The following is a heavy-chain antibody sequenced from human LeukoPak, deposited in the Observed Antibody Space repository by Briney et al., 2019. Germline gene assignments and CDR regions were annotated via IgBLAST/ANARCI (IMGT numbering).Heavy chain of an antibody. D-gene: IGHD6-19*01. J-gene: IGHJ4*02. CDR2: IYYTGST. CDR1: GGSISSYY. CDR3: ARLIAVAGTYRGHFDY. Sequence: SETLSLTCTVSGGSISSYYWSWIRQPPGKGLEWIGYIYYTGSTNYNPSLKSRVTISVDTSKNHFSLKLTSVTAADAAVYYCARLIAVAGTYRGHFDYWGQGALVTVSS. V-gene: IGHV4-59*01.